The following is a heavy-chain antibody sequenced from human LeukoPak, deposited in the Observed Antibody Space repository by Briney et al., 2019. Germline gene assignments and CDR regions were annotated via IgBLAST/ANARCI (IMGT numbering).Heavy chain of an antibody. CDR1: GYPFTTYG. CDR3: ARSTLSGDSSGYYDAFDI. Sequence: ASVKVSCKASGYPFTTYGITWVRQVPGQGLEWMGRINPNSGGTNYAQKFQGRLTMTRDTSISTVYMELSRLRSDDTAVYYCARSTLSGDSSGYYDAFDIWGQGTMVTVSS. J-gene: IGHJ3*02. V-gene: IGHV1-2*06. CDR2: INPNSGGT. D-gene: IGHD3-22*01.